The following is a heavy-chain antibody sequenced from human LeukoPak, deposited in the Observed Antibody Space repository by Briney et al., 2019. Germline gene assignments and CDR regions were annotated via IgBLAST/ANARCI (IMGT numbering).Heavy chain of an antibody. CDR3: ARRGYDILTGYYRYDY. Sequence: PSETLSLTCTVSSGSISFYYWSWIRQPPGKGLEWIGYIYYSGSTNYNPSLKSRVTISVDTSKNQFSLKLSSVTAADTAVYYCARRGYDILTGYYRYDYWGQGTLVTVSS. CDR2: IYYSGST. J-gene: IGHJ4*02. CDR1: SGSISFYY. D-gene: IGHD3-9*01. V-gene: IGHV4-59*08.